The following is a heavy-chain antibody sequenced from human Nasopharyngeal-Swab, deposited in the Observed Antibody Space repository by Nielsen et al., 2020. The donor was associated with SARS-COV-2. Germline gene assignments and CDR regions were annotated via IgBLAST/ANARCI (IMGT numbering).Heavy chain of an antibody. CDR3: AKEQRGGSYFDY. D-gene: IGHD1-26*01. CDR2: ISGSGGNT. Sequence: GESLKTSCAASGFTFSNYAMSWVRQAPGKGLEWVSGISGSGGNTYHTDSVKGRFTISRDNPKNTLYLRMNSLRAEDTAVYYCAKEQRGGSYFDYWGQGTLVTVSS. V-gene: IGHV3-23*01. CDR1: GFTFSNYA. J-gene: IGHJ4*02.